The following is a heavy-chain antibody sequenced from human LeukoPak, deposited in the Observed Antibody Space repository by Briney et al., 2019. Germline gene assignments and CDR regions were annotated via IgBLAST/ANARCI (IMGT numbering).Heavy chain of an antibody. CDR2: IYSSATT. CDR3: ARGGDGYNYVDY. J-gene: IGHJ4*02. Sequence: PSETLSLTCTVSTDSLSGHYWSWIRQPPGKGLEWIAYIYSSATTKYNPSLNSRVTISLDASKNQFSLNLTSVTAADTAVYYCARGGDGYNYVDYWGQGTLVTVSS. CDR1: TDSLSGHY. V-gene: IGHV4-59*11. D-gene: IGHD5-24*01.